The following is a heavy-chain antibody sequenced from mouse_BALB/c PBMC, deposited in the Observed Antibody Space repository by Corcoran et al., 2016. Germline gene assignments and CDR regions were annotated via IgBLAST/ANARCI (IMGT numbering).Heavy chain of an antibody. V-gene: IGHV8-12*01. CDR3: ARRRGSITTADYARDY. J-gene: IGHJ4*01. Sequence: QVTLKESGPGILQPSQTLSLTCSFSGFSLSTSGMGVSWIRQPSGKGLEWLAHIYWDDDKRYNPSLKSRLTISKDTSSNQVFLKITSVDTADTATYYCARRRGSITTADYARDYWGQGTSVTVSS. CDR2: IYWDDDK. D-gene: IGHD1-2*01. CDR1: GFSLSTSGMG.